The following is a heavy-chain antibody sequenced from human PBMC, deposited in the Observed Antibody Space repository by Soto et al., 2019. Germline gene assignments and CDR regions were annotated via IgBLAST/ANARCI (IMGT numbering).Heavy chain of an antibody. CDR1: GASIGRGYDY. CDR3: ARPQRGHSGGSQFDP. Sequence: SETLSLTCAVSGASIGRGYDYWGWIRHPPGKGLEWIGNIDLGGSRSYNPSLKSRVTMSADASKNQLSLRLTSVTATDTAVYYCARPQRGHSGGSQFDPWGQGTLVTVYS. D-gene: IGHD1-26*01. J-gene: IGHJ5*02. CDR2: IDLGGSR. V-gene: IGHV4-39*01.